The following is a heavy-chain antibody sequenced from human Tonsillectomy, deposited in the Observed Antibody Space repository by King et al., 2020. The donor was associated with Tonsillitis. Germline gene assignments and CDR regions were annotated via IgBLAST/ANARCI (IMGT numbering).Heavy chain of an antibody. D-gene: IGHD6-25*01. V-gene: IGHV4-61*02. CDR1: GGSISSGSYY. Sequence: QLQESGPGLVKPSQTLSLTCTVSGGSISSGSYYWSWIRQPAGKGLEWIGHIYISGSTNYNPSLKSRVTISADTSMNQFYLKLSSVTAADTAVYYCTRGRPIIAAPLYSYYSMDVWGKGTTVSVSS. CDR3: TRGRPIIAAPLYSYYSMDV. J-gene: IGHJ6*03. CDR2: IYISGST.